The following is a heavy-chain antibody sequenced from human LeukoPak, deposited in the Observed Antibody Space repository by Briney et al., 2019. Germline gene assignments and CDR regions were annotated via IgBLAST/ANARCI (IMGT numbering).Heavy chain of an antibody. CDR3: ARDWGSGNGFDI. Sequence: PWETLSLTCTFASASISSYYWRWIQHPAGEVLEWIGRFYSSGSTNYNPSFKSRFTMSVDTSKNQFSLKLTSVTAGDAAVYYCARDWGSGNGFDIWGQGTLVTVSS. CDR2: FYSSGST. D-gene: IGHD3-10*01. J-gene: IGHJ4*02. V-gene: IGHV4-4*07. CDR1: SASISSYY.